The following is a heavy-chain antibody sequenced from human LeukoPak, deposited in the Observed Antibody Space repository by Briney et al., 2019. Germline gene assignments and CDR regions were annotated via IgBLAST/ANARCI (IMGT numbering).Heavy chain of an antibody. CDR3: AREETVTTSFDY. V-gene: IGHV3-30-3*01. D-gene: IGHD4-4*01. CDR1: GFTFSSYV. CDR2: ISYDGSNK. Sequence: PGGSLRLSCAASGFTFSSYVMHWVRQAPGKGLEWVAVISYDGSNKYYADSVKGRSTISRDNSKNTLYLQMNSLRAEDTAVYYCAREETVTTSFDYWGQGTLVTVSS. J-gene: IGHJ4*02.